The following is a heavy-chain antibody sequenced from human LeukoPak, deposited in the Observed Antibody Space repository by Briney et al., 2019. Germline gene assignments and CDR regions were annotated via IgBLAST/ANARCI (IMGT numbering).Heavy chain of an antibody. D-gene: IGHD6-13*01. Sequence: SETLSLTCAVYGGSFSGYYWSWIRQPPGKGLEWIGEINHSGSTNYNPSLKSRVTISVDTSKNQFSLKLSSVTAADTAVYYCARGRRAAAYARWFDPWGQGTLVTVSS. J-gene: IGHJ5*02. CDR1: GGSFSGYY. CDR2: INHSGST. V-gene: IGHV4-34*01. CDR3: ARGRRAAAYARWFDP.